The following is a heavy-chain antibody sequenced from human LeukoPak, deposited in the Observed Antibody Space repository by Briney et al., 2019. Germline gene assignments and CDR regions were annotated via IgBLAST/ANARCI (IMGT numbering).Heavy chain of an antibody. J-gene: IGHJ4*02. V-gene: IGHV4-38-2*02. D-gene: IGHD3-22*01. CDR2: IYHTGGT. CDR3: ARDAHTYYYDTSGYYFEY. Sequence: SETLSLTCAVSGYSISNSYYWGWIRQPPGKGLEWIGSIYHTGGTYYNPSLKSRVTISIDTSKNQFSLNLSSVTAADTAAYYCARDAHTYYYDTSGYYFEYWGQGALVTVSS. CDR1: GYSISNSYY.